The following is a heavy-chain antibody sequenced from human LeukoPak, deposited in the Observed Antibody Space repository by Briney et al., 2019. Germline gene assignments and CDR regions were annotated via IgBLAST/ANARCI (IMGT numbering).Heavy chain of an antibody. CDR3: ATERRPSYYYYYGMDV. CDR1: GFTVSSNY. CDR2: IYSGGST. D-gene: IGHD2-2*01. J-gene: IGHJ6*02. Sequence: GGSLRLSCAASGFTVSSNYMSWVRQAPGKGLEWASVIYSGGSTYYADSVKGRFTISRDNSKNTLYLQMNSLRAEDTAVYYCATERRPSYYYYYGMDVWGQGTTVTVSS. V-gene: IGHV3-66*01.